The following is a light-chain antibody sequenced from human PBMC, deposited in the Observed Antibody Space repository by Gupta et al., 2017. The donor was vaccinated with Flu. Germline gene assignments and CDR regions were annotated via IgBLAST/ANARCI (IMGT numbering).Light chain of an antibody. CDR3: CSYRTSSTHV. Sequence: QSALTQPASVSGSLGQSITVSCTETSRDIGYYNDVSWYQQRPGKAPRLLIYGVTNRPSGISSRFSGSKSGNTASLTISGLQADDEGDYYCCSYRTSSTHVFGTGTRVSVL. J-gene: IGLJ1*01. V-gene: IGLV2-14*01. CDR1: SRDIGYYND. CDR2: GVT.